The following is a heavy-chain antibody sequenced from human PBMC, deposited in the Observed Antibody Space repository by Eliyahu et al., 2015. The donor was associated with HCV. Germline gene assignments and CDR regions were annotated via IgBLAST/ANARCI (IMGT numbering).Heavy chain of an antibody. J-gene: IGHJ4*02. CDR2: INPSDGTT. CDR3: TGVAVTGIYYFDH. V-gene: IGHV1-46*03. CDR1: GYTFTSYF. Sequence: QVQLVQSGAEVKKPGASVKVSCKASGYTFTSYFMHWVRQAPGQGLEWMGIINPSDGTTTYAQKFRGRVTMTRDTSTSTLYMELSSLRSRDTAIYYCTGVAVTGIYYFDHWGQGSLVTVSS. D-gene: IGHD6-19*01.